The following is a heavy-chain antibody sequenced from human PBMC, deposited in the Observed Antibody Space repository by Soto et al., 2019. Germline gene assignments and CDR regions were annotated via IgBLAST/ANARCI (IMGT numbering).Heavy chain of an antibody. D-gene: IGHD4-17*01. CDR1: GGSFSGYY. V-gene: IGHV4-34*01. J-gene: IGHJ5*02. CDR3: ARPRYGDYWFDP. CDR2: IHHGGST. Sequence: PSETLSLTCAVYGGSFSGYYWSWIRQPPGKGLEWIGEIHHGGSTNYNPSLKSRVTISVDTSKNQFSLELTSVTAADTAVYYCARPRYGDYWFDPWGQGTLVTVSS.